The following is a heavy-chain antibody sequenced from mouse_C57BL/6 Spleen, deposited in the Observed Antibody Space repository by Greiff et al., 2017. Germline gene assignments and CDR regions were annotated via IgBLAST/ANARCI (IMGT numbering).Heavy chain of an antibody. CDR3: VRHGGRGYWYFDV. CDR1: GFSFNTYA. J-gene: IGHJ1*03. V-gene: IGHV10-1*01. CDR2: IRSKSNNYAT. Sequence: EVKVVESGGGLVQPKGSLKLSCAASGFSFNTYAMNWVRQAPGKGLEWVARIRSKSNNYATYYADSVKDRFTISRDDSESMLYLQMNNLKTEDTAMYYCVRHGGRGYWYFDVWGTGTTVTVSS.